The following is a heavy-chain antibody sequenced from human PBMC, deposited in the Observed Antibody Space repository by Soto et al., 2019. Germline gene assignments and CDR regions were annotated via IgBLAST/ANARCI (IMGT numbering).Heavy chain of an antibody. CDR2: ISAYNGNT. D-gene: IGHD2-2*01. J-gene: IGHJ6*02. CDR3: ARGSSSSSPLRMYYYGMDV. Sequence: QVPLVQSGAEVKKPGASVKVSCKASGYTFTSYGISWVRQAPGQGLEWMGWISAYNGNTNYAQKLQGRVTMTTDTSTSTAYMELRSLGSDDTAVYYCARGSSSSSPLRMYYYGMDVWGQGTTVTVSS. CDR1: GYTFTSYG. V-gene: IGHV1-18*01.